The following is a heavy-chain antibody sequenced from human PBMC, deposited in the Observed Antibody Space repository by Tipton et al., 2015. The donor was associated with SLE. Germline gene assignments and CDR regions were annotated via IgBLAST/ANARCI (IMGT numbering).Heavy chain of an antibody. D-gene: IGHD2-2*01. Sequence: TLSLTCTVSGDSISNGDDYWCWIRQPPGKGLEWIGNIYYGGGTYYNPSLESRVTISLDTSKNQFSLKLNSGTAADTAVYYCARSTDQNWFDPWGQGTLVAVSS. CDR1: GDSISNGDDY. CDR2: IYYGGGT. V-gene: IGHV4-31*03. CDR3: ARSTDQNWFDP. J-gene: IGHJ5*02.